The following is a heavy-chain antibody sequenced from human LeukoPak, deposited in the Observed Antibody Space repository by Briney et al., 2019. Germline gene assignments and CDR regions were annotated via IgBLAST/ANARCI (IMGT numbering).Heavy chain of an antibody. D-gene: IGHD6-19*01. J-gene: IGHJ5*02. Sequence: PSETLSLTCAVYGVSFSGYYWSWIRQPPGKGLEWIGEINHSGSTNYNPSLKSRVTISVDTSKNQFSLKLSSVTAADTAVYYCARHCRGYSSGWYWGEAPSHRWFDPWGQGTLVTVSS. CDR3: ARHCRGYSSGWYWGEAPSHRWFDP. CDR2: INHSGST. CDR1: GVSFSGYY. V-gene: IGHV4-34*01.